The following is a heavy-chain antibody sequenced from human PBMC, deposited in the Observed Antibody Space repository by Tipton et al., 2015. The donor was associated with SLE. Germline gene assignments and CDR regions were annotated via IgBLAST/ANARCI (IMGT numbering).Heavy chain of an antibody. CDR2: IYYGGSP. Sequence: TLSLTCTVSGDSISPYYWGWLRQHPGKGLEWIVYIYYGGSPHYNTSLKSRITITADTSKNEFSLKLSSVTAADTAVYYCARGGAGAFDIWSQGTMVTVSS. V-gene: IGHV4-59*01. CDR1: GDSISPYY. J-gene: IGHJ3*02. CDR3: ARGGAGAFDI. D-gene: IGHD6-25*01.